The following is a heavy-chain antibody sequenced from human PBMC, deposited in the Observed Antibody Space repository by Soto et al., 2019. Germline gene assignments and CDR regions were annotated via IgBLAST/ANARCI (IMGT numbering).Heavy chain of an antibody. CDR2: INHSGST. CDR1: GGSFSGYY. V-gene: IGHV4-34*01. Sequence: QVQLQQWGAGLLKPSETLSLTCAVYGGSFSGYYWSWIRQPPGKGLEWIGEINHSGSTNYNPSLKSRVTISVDTSKNQFSLKLSSVTAADTAVYYCARGRSTVTTVDHYYYYGMDVWGQGTTVTVSS. J-gene: IGHJ6*02. CDR3: ARGRSTVTTVDHYYYYGMDV. D-gene: IGHD4-17*01.